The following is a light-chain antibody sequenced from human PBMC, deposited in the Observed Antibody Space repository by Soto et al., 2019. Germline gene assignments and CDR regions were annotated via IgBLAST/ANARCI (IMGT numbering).Light chain of an antibody. Sequence: DIVMTQSPLSLPVTPGEPASISCRSSQSLLHSNGYNYLDWYLQKPGQSPQLLIYLGSNRASGVPDRFSGSGSGTDFTLKISRVEAEDVGVYYCMQGKYTFGQGTKLEIK. CDR3: MQGKYT. J-gene: IGKJ2*01. V-gene: IGKV2-28*01. CDR1: QSLLHSNGYNY. CDR2: LGS.